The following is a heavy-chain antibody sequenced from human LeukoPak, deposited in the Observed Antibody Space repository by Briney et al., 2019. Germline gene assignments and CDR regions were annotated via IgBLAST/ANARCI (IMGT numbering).Heavy chain of an antibody. CDR2: IKPDGSDK. CDR3: ATISAQTFDI. CDR1: GFSFRSHW. D-gene: IGHD5-24*01. V-gene: IGHV3-7*01. Sequence: PGGSLRLSCVGSGFSFRSHWVNWVRQSPGKGLEWVANIKPDGSDKYCVDSARGRFTVSRDNAKNSAFLQMNSLRAEDTAIYYCATISAQTFDIWGQGTLVSVSS. J-gene: IGHJ3*02.